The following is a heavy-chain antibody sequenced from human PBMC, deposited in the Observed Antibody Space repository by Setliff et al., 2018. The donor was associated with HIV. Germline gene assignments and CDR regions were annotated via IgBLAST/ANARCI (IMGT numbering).Heavy chain of an antibody. CDR1: GFTFSSSE. CDR2: ISSSGSSI. Sequence: LRLSCAASGFTFSSSEMNWVRQAPGKGLEWVSYISSSGSSIYYGDSGKGRFTISRDNAKNSLYLQMNSLRAEDTAVYYCARPIAAAGLFDSWGQGTLVTVSS. J-gene: IGHJ4*02. D-gene: IGHD6-13*01. V-gene: IGHV3-48*03. CDR3: ARPIAAAGLFDS.